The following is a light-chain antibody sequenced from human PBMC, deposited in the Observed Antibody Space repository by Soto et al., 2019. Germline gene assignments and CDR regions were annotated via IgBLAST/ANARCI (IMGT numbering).Light chain of an antibody. V-gene: IGKV3-20*01. J-gene: IGKJ2*02. CDR2: GAS. CDR1: QSVSSSY. CDR3: QQYGSYPGT. Sequence: EIVLTQSPRTLSLSPGERATLSCRASQSVSSSYLAWYQQKPGQAPRLLIYGASSMATGIPERFSGSGSGTEFTLTISSLQPDDFAIYYCQQYGSYPGTFGQGTKLEIK.